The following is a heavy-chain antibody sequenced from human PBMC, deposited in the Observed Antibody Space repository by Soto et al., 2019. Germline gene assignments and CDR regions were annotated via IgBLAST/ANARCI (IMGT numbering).Heavy chain of an antibody. V-gene: IGHV1-18*01. Sequence: QVQLVQSGAEVKKPGASVRVSCAASGYSFSNYGISWVRQAPGQGLEWMGWISPYNGNTSGTQKFPDRLTMTTQPSSITACMEPRSLTSDHTAVLYCTRILSQCAYTPGYGRHWGQGTLVTVSS. CDR1: GYSFSNYG. D-gene: IGHD3-16*01. CDR2: ISPYNGNT. CDR3: TRILSQCAYTPGYGRH. J-gene: IGHJ4*02.